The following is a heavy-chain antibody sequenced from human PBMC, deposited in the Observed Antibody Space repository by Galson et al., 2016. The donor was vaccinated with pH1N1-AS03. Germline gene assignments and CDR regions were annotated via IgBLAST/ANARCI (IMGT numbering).Heavy chain of an antibody. CDR2: INHSGST. Sequence: LSLTCAVYGGSFNNYYWNWIRQSPGKGLEWVGEINHSGSTDYNPSLKSRVTISVDPSKNQISLNLNSVTAADTAVYYCARAHYNADYVPDFWGQGTLVTVSS. CDR3: ARAHYNADYVPDF. V-gene: IGHV4-34*01. D-gene: IGHD4-17*01. CDR1: GGSFNNYY. J-gene: IGHJ4*02.